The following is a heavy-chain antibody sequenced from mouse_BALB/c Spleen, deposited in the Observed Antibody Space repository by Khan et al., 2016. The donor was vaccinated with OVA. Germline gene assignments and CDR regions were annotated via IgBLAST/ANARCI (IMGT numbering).Heavy chain of an antibody. D-gene: IGHD1-2*01. V-gene: IGHV7-3*02. CDR1: GFNFTDYY. J-gene: IGHJ1*01. CDR3: ARAAASLLRIQYFDV. Sequence: EVELVESGGGLVQPGGSLRLSCATSGFNFTDYYMSWVRQPPGKALEWLGFIRNKANGYTTDYSESVKGRFTISRDNSQSILYLQVNIPRTEDSATYFCARAAASLLRIQYFDVWGEGTTVTVSS. CDR2: IRNKANGYTT.